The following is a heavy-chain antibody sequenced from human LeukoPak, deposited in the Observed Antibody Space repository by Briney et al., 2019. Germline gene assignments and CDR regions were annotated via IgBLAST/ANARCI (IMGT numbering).Heavy chain of an antibody. J-gene: IGHJ4*02. Sequence: PSETLSLTCIVSGGSVYSSSYYWGWIRQPPGKGLEWIGSIFYSGATFYNPSFKGRVTMSVDTSKNQFSLKLRSVTAADTAVYYCARQTYYYDSSVYYLLDHWGQGSLVTVSA. D-gene: IGHD3-22*01. CDR1: GGSVYSSSYY. CDR3: ARQTYYYDSSVYYLLDH. CDR2: IFYSGAT. V-gene: IGHV4-39*01.